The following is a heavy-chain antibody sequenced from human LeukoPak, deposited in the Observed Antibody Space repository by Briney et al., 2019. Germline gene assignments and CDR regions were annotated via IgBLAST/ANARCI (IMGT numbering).Heavy chain of an antibody. Sequence: ASVKVSCKVSGYTLTEISMHWVRQAPGQGLEWMGGFNPEDVETIYARSFQGRLTVTEDTSTDTAYTELSSLRAEDTAMYYCATEIVGYGDVHYFDSWSQGTLVTVSS. CDR3: ATEIVGYGDVHYFDS. CDR1: GYTLTEIS. J-gene: IGHJ4*02. CDR2: FNPEDVET. D-gene: IGHD4-17*01. V-gene: IGHV1-24*01.